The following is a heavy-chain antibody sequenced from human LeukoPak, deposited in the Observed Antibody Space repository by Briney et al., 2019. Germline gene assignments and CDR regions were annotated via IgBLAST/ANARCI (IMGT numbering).Heavy chain of an antibody. CDR2: IYWDDDK. CDR3: AHSPTWGTTGTTFDY. V-gene: IGHV2-5*02. D-gene: IGHD1-1*01. Sequence: SGPTLLHPPPTLTLTCTFSGFSLSTSGVGVGWIRQTPGKALEWLALIYWDDDKRYSPSLKSRLTITKDTSKNQVVLTMANMDPVDTATYYCAHSPTWGTTGTTFDYWGQGTLVTVSS. J-gene: IGHJ4*02. CDR1: GFSLSTSGVG.